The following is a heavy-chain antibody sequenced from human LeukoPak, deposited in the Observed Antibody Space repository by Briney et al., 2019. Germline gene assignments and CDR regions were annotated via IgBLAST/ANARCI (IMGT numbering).Heavy chain of an antibody. J-gene: IGHJ4*02. D-gene: IGHD3-3*01. CDR3: ARASIITIFGVDPYYFDY. CDR2: IYYSGST. Sequence: SETLSLTCTVSGGPISSYYWSWIRQPPGKGLEWIGYIYYSGSTNYNPSLKSRVTISVDTSKNQFSLKLSSVTAADTAVYYCARASIITIFGVDPYYFDYWGQGTLVTVSS. V-gene: IGHV4-59*01. CDR1: GGPISSYY.